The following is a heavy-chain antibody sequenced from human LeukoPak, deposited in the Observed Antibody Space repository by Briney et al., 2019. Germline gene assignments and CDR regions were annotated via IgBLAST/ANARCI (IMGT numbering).Heavy chain of an antibody. CDR2: INHSGST. Sequence: SETLSLTCAVYGGSFSGYYWSWIRQPPGKGLEWIGEINHSGSTNYNPSLKSRATISVDTSKNQFPLKLSSVTAADTAVYYCARGLIWSGYYVDYWGQGTLVTVSS. J-gene: IGHJ4*02. D-gene: IGHD3-3*01. CDR3: ARGLIWSGYYVDY. V-gene: IGHV4-34*01. CDR1: GGSFSGYY.